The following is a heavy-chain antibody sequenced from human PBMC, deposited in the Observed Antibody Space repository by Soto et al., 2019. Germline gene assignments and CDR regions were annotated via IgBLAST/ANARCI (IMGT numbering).Heavy chain of an antibody. CDR1: GFTFDDYA. V-gene: IGHV3-9*01. J-gene: IGHJ4*02. D-gene: IGHD6-6*01. CDR3: AKAKGSIAARRDYFDY. Sequence: PGGSLRLSCAASGFTFDDYAMHWVRQAPGKGLEWVSGISWNSGSIGYADSVKGRFTISRDNAKNSLYLQMNSLRAEDTALYYCAKAKGSIAARRDYFDYWGQGTLGTVSS. CDR2: ISWNSGSI.